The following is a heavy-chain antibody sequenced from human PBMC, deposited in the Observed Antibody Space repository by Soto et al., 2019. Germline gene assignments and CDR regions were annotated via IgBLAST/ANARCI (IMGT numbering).Heavy chain of an antibody. D-gene: IGHD1-26*01. CDR3: ASGIVGATYYYYGMDV. J-gene: IGHJ6*02. Sequence: SVKVSCKASGGTFSSYAISWVRQAPGQGLEWMGGIIPIFGTANYAQKFQGRVTITADESTSTAYMELSSLRSEDTAVYYCASGIVGATYYYYGMDVWGQGTTVTVSS. CDR1: GGTFSSYA. CDR2: IIPIFGTA. V-gene: IGHV1-69*13.